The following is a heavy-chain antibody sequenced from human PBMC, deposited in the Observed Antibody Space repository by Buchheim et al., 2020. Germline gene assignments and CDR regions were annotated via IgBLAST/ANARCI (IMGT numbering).Heavy chain of an antibody. Sequence: QVQLQQWGAGLLKPSETLSLTCAVYGGSFSGYYWSWIRQPPGKGLEWIGEINHSGSTNYNPSLKSRVTISVDTSKNQFSLKLSSVTAADTAVYYCARARIQLWLRWFPYYYYGMDVWGQGTT. D-gene: IGHD5-18*01. V-gene: IGHV4-34*01. CDR3: ARARIQLWLRWFPYYYYGMDV. CDR2: INHSGST. CDR1: GGSFSGYY. J-gene: IGHJ6*02.